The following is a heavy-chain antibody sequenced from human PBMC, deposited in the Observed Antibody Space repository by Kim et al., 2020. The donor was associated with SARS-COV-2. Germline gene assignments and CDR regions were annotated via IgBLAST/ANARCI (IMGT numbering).Heavy chain of an antibody. J-gene: IGHJ4*02. Sequence: NYNPSLRGRVTISVDKSKNQFSLKLSSVTAADTAVYYCAGGTTVTTTLDYWGQGTLVTVSS. CDR3: AGGTTVTTTLDY. V-gene: IGHV4-4*02. D-gene: IGHD4-17*01.